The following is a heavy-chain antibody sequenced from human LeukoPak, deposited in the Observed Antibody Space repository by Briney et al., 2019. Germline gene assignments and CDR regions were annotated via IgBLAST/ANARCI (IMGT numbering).Heavy chain of an antibody. J-gene: IGHJ4*02. CDR1: GFTISTYW. V-gene: IGHV3-74*01. Sequence: PGGSLRLSCAASGFTISTYWMHWVRQAPGKGLVWVARISSDGNTTRYADFVEGRFTISRDNAKNSLYLQMNSLRAEDMALYYCAKGLYSNLLGFDYCGQGTLVTVSS. D-gene: IGHD4-11*01. CDR2: ISSDGNTT. CDR3: AKGLYSNLLGFDY.